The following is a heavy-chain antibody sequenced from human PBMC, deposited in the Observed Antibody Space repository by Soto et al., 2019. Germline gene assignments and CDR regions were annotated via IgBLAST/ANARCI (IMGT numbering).Heavy chain of an antibody. CDR3: ARPWATDSSGFNYYYYGMDV. CDR2: IIPIFGTA. V-gene: IGHV1-69*13. Sequence: SVMVSFKASGGTFSSYAISCVRQAPGQGLAWMGGIIPIFGTANYAQKFQGRVTITADESTSTAYMELSSLRSEDTAVYYCARPWATDSSGFNYYYYGMDVWGQGTTVTVPS. D-gene: IGHD3-22*01. CDR1: GGTFSSYA. J-gene: IGHJ6*02.